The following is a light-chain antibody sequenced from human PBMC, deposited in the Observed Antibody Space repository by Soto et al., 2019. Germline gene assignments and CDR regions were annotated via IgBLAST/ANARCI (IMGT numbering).Light chain of an antibody. J-gene: IGKJ1*01. V-gene: IGKV3-20*01. CDR2: GAS. CDR1: QSVSNNY. Sequence: ETELTQSPGTLSLSPGEGATLSCRASQSVSNNYLAWYQQKPGQAPRLLIYGASNRATGIPDRFSGSGSGTDFTLTISRLEPEDFAVYYCQQYGSSGTFGQGTKVDIK. CDR3: QQYGSSGT.